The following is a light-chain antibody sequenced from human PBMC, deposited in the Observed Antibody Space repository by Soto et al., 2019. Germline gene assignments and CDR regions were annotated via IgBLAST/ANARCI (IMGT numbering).Light chain of an antibody. Sequence: QSVLTQPPSVSGAPGQRVTISCTGSSSNIGAGYDVHWYQQLPGTAPKLLIYGNNHRPSGVPDRFSGSKSGTSACLAITGLQAEDEADYYCQSYDSSLSGSNVVFGGGTKLTVL. CDR3: QSYDSSLSGSNVV. V-gene: IGLV1-40*01. J-gene: IGLJ2*01. CDR2: GNN. CDR1: SSNIGAGYD.